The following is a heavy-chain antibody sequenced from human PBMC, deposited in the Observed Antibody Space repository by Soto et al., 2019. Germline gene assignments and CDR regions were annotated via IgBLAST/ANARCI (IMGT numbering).Heavy chain of an antibody. D-gene: IGHD6-25*01. V-gene: IGHV5-51*01. CDR3: ARLSAEQRGPGYYGMDV. CDR1: GYSFTSYW. Sequence: EESLKISCNGSGYSFTSYWIGWVRQMPGKGLEWMGIIYPGDSDTRYSPSFQGQVTISADKSISTAYLQWSSLKASDTSMYYCARLSAEQRGPGYYGMDVWGQGTTVTVSS. J-gene: IGHJ6*02. CDR2: IYPGDSDT.